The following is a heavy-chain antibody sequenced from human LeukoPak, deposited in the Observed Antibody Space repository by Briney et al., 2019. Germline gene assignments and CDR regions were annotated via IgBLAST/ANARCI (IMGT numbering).Heavy chain of an antibody. J-gene: IGHJ6*02. D-gene: IGHD2-15*01. CDR1: GGTFSSYA. CDR3: ARVLTTPSFACRGGRYYYGMDV. Sequence: GASVKVSCKASGGTFSSYAISWVRQAPGQGLEWMGWMNPNSGNTGYAQKFQGRVTMTRNTSISTAYMELSSLRSEDTAVYYCARVLTTPSFACRGGRYYYGMDVWGQGTTVTVSS. CDR2: MNPNSGNT. V-gene: IGHV1-8*02.